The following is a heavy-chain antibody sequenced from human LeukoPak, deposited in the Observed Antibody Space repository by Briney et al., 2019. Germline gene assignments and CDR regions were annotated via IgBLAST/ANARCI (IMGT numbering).Heavy chain of an antibody. V-gene: IGHV3-66*01. CDR2: IYSGGST. CDR1: GFTFSSYA. J-gene: IGHJ4*02. D-gene: IGHD3-10*01. CDR3: ERTMTGGLII. Sequence: GGSLRLSCAASGFTFSSYAMSWVRQAPGKGLEWVSVIYSGGSTYYADSVKGRFIISRDNSKNTVNLQMNSLRDEDTAVYYCERTMTGGLIIWGQGTQVTVSS.